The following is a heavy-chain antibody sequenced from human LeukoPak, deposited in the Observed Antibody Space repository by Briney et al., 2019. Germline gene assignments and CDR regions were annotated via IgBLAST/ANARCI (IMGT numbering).Heavy chain of an antibody. V-gene: IGHV3-7*04. CDR2: IKQDGSEK. Sequence: PGGSPRLSCAASGFTFSSYWMSWVRQAPGKGLEWVANIKQDGSEKYYVDSVKGRFTISRDNAKNSLYLQMNSLRAEDTAVYYCARSYCGGDCYSDAFDIWGQGTMVTVSS. D-gene: IGHD2-21*02. CDR3: ARSYCGGDCYSDAFDI. J-gene: IGHJ3*02. CDR1: GFTFSSYW.